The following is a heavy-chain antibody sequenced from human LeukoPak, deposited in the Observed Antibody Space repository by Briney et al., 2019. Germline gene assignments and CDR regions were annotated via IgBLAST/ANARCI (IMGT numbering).Heavy chain of an antibody. CDR3: ARVESSSPGGYFDY. CDR1: GYTFTGYY. V-gene: IGHV1-2*02. Sequence: ASVKVSCKASGYTFTGYYMHWVRQAPGQGLEWMGWINPNSGGTNYAQKFQGRVTMTRDTSISTAYMELSRLRSDDTAVYYCARVESSSPGGYFDYWGQGTLVTVSS. CDR2: INPNSGGT. D-gene: IGHD6-6*01. J-gene: IGHJ4*02.